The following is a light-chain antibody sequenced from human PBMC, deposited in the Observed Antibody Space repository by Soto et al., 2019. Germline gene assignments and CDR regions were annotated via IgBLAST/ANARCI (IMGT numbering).Light chain of an antibody. J-gene: IGLJ3*02. CDR1: SSNIGAGYD. Sequence: QAVVTQPPSVSGAPGQRVTISCTGSSSNIGAGYDVHWYQQLPGTAPKLLIYGNSNRPSGVPDRFSASKSGTSASLAITGLQAEDEADYYCQSYDSSLSGSVFVGGTKLTVL. V-gene: IGLV1-40*01. CDR3: QSYDSSLSGSV. CDR2: GNS.